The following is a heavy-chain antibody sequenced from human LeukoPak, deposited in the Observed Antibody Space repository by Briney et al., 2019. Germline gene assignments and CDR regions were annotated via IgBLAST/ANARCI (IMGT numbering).Heavy chain of an antibody. CDR3: ARGPPNIVVVPAAIRGYGMDV. CDR2: INHSGST. J-gene: IGHJ6*02. V-gene: IGHV4-34*01. CDR1: GGSFSGYY. D-gene: IGHD2-2*02. Sequence: PSETLSLTRAVYGGSFSGYYWSWIRQPPGKGLEWIGEINHSGSTNYNPSLKSRVTISVDTSKNQFSLKLSSVTAADTAVYYCARGPPNIVVVPAAIRGYGMDVWGQGTTVTVSS.